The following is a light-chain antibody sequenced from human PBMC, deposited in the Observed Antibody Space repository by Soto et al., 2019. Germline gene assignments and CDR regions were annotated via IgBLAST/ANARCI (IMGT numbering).Light chain of an antibody. J-gene: IGKJ4*01. CDR3: QQHANWPPLT. CDR1: QDINNY. CDR2: EAS. Sequence: EIILTQSPATLSLSPGERATLSCRASQDINNYLAWYQQKPGQSPRLLIFEASLRATRTPARFSSRGSGTHFTLPISGRVPQDVAVYYCQQHANWPPLTFGGGTKVDFK. V-gene: IGKV3-11*01.